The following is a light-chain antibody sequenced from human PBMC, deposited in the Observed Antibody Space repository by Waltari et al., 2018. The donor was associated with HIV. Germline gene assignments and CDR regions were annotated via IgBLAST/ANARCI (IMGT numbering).Light chain of an antibody. CDR2: DVR. V-gene: IGLV2-14*03. CDR3: SSYASTTTSHVV. CDR1: KSDVGGYDY. Sequence: QSALTQPASVSGSPGQSINISCTGTKSDVGGYDYVSWSQQYPGKAPKLIIFDVRNRPSGVSHRFSGSKSGNTASLAISGLQAEDEADFYCSSYASTTTSHVVFGGGTKLTVL. J-gene: IGLJ2*01.